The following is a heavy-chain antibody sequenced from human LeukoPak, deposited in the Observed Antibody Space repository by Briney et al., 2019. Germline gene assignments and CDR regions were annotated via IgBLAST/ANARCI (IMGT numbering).Heavy chain of an antibody. CDR3: ARGYQRPDY. CDR2: ISSSSNNI. CDR1: KFTFSTYT. V-gene: IGHV3-21*01. Sequence: GGSLRLSCAASKFTFSTYTMNCVRQAPGKGLEWVSSISSSSNNINYADSVKGRFTISRDNAMNSVHLQMNSLRVEDTAVYYCARGYQRPDYWGQGTLITVSS. J-gene: IGHJ4*02. D-gene: IGHD2-2*01.